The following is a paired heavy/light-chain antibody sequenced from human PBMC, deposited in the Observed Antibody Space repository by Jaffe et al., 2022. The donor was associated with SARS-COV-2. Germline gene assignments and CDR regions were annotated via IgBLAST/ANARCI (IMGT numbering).Light chain of an antibody. CDR2: GAS. J-gene: IGKJ1*01. CDR3: QQYNNWPPTWT. Sequence: EIVMTQSPATLSVSPGERATLSCRASQSVSSNLAWYQQKPGQAPRLLIYGASTRATGIPARFSGSGSGTEFTLTISSLQSEDFAVYYCQQYNNWPPTWTFGQGTKVEIK. V-gene: IGKV3-15*01. CDR1: QSVSSN.
Heavy chain of an antibody. CDR3: ARNQGHGSGSYFRPLPGDY. CDR2: ISAYNGNT. Sequence: QVQLVQSGAEVKKPGASVKVSCKASGYTFTSYGISWVRQAPGQGLEWMGWISAYNGNTNYAQKLQGRVTMTTDTSTSTAYMELRSLRSDDTAVYYCARNQGHGSGSYFRPLPGDYWGQGTLVTVSS. J-gene: IGHJ4*02. CDR1: GYTFTSYG. V-gene: IGHV1-18*01. D-gene: IGHD3-10*01.